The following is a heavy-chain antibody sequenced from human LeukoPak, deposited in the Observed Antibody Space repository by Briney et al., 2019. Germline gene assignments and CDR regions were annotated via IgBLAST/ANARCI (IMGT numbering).Heavy chain of an antibody. D-gene: IGHD3-3*01. V-gene: IGHV3-49*03. Sequence: GGSLRLSCTASGFTFGDYTMSWFRQAPGKGLEWVGFIRSKAYGGTREYAASVKGRFTILRDDSKSIAYLQMNSLKTEDTAVYYCTRGSTLEWFSLNDYWGQGTLVTVSS. J-gene: IGHJ4*02. CDR3: TRGSTLEWFSLNDY. CDR1: GFTFGDYT. CDR2: IRSKAYGGTR.